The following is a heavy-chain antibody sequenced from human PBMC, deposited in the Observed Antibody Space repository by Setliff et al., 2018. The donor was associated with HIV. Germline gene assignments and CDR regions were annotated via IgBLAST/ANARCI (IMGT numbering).Heavy chain of an antibody. J-gene: IGHJ6*04. CDR2: INPNSGGT. CDR3: ARDSRDIVVVIAPEPEPYYYYGMDV. CDR1: GYTFTTYA. V-gene: IGHV1-2*04. D-gene: IGHD2-15*01. Sequence: ASVKVSCKASGYTFTTYAMHWVRQAPGQGLEWMGWINPNSGGTNYAQKFQGWVTMTRDTSISTAYMELSSLRSEDTAVYYCARDSRDIVVVIAPEPEPYYYYGMDVWGEGTTVTVSS.